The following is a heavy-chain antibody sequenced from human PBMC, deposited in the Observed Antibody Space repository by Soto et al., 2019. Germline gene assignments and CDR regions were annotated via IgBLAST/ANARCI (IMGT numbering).Heavy chain of an antibody. D-gene: IGHD2-21*02. Sequence: GGSLRLSCAASGFTFDDYAMHWVRQAPGKGLEWVSGISWNSGSIGYADSVKGRFTISRDNAKNSLYLQMNSLRAEDTALYYCAKANLGDSITHYYYMDVWGKGTTVTVSS. CDR3: AKANLGDSITHYYYMDV. CDR1: GFTFDDYA. CDR2: ISWNSGSI. V-gene: IGHV3-9*01. J-gene: IGHJ6*03.